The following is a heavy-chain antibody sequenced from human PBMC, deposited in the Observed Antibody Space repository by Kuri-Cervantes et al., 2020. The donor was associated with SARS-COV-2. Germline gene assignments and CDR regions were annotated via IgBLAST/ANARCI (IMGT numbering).Heavy chain of an antibody. D-gene: IGHD3-9*01. Sequence: SETLSLTCTVSGGSISSYYWSWIRQPAGKGLEWIGRIYTSGSTSYNPSLKSRVTMSVDTSKNQLSLKLSSVTAADTAVYYCARDTYYDILTGYSPLGFDPWGQGTLVTVSS. J-gene: IGHJ5*02. CDR3: ARDTYYDILTGYSPLGFDP. V-gene: IGHV4-4*07. CDR1: GGSISSYY. CDR2: IYTSGST.